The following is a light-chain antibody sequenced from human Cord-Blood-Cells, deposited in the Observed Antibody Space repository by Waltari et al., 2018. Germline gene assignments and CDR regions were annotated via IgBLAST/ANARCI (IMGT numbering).Light chain of an antibody. CDR2: QDS. Sequence: SHELNQPPPVSLFPGQTARIPCSGDNLGETYACCYQPKPGQSPLLVIYQDSKRPSGIPERFSGSNSGNTATLTISGTQAMDEADYYCQAWDSSTAVFGGGTKLTVL. CDR1: NLGETY. V-gene: IGLV3-1*01. J-gene: IGLJ2*01. CDR3: QAWDSSTAV.